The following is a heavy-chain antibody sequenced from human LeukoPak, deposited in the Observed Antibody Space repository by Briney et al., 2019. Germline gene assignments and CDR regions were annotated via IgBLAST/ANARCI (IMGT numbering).Heavy chain of an antibody. Sequence: SETLSLTCTVSGGSISSGDYYWSWIRQPPGKGLEWIGYIYYSGSTYYNPSLKSRVTISVDTSKNQFSLKLSSVTAADTAVYYCARGPQYYYDSSGYYLDYWGQGTLVTVSS. V-gene: IGHV4-30-4*01. J-gene: IGHJ4*02. D-gene: IGHD3-22*01. CDR3: ARGPQYYYDSSGYYLDY. CDR2: IYYSGST. CDR1: GGSISSGDYY.